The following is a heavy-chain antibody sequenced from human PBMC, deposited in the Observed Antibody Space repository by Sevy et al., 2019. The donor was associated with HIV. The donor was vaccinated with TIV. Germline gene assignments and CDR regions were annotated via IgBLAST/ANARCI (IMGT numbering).Heavy chain of an antibody. D-gene: IGHD1-20*01. J-gene: IGHJ4*02. CDR2: TSYNEGGE. Sequence: GGSLRLSCVASGFTFSNYGTHWVHQAPGKGLEWVAITSYNEGGENYADSVKGRFTISRDNSKNTLYLQMNSLRAEDTAVYYCAKEVNNRYFDYWGQGILVTVSS. V-gene: IGHV3-30*18. CDR1: GFTFSNYG. CDR3: AKEVNNRYFDY.